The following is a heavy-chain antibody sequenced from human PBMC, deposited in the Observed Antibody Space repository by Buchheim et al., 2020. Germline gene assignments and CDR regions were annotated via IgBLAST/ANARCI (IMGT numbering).Heavy chain of an antibody. Sequence: QVQLVESGGGVVQPGRSLRLSCAASGFTFSSYGMHWVRQAPGKGLEWVAVISYDGSNKYYADSVKGRFTISRDNSKNTLYLQMNSRRAEDTAVYYCAILAAAGTGDYWGQGTL. CDR3: AILAAAGTGDY. CDR1: GFTFSSYG. J-gene: IGHJ4*02. V-gene: IGHV3-30*03. D-gene: IGHD6-13*01. CDR2: ISYDGSNK.